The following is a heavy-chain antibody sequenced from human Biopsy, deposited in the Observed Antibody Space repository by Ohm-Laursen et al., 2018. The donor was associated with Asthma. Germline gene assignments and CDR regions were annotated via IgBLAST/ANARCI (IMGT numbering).Heavy chain of an antibody. D-gene: IGHD6-13*01. V-gene: IGHV4-39*01. J-gene: IGHJ6*02. Sequence: PSQTLSLTCSLSSGSGGYMRSGNYYWGWIRQPPGKGLEWIGSIYYSGTTYYNPSLESRVTVSADTSKNQFSLKLTSVTAADTAVYYCVRGSSSWHHRPFHYYYGLDVWGQGTTATVSS. CDR1: SGSGGYMRSGNYY. CDR2: IYYSGTT. CDR3: VRGSSSWHHRPFHYYYGLDV.